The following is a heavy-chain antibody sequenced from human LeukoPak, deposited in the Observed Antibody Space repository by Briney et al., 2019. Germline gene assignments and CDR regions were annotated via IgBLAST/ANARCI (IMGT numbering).Heavy chain of an antibody. CDR2: IYYSGST. D-gene: IGHD3-10*01. Sequence: SETLSLTCTVYGGSFSGYYWSWIRQPPGKGLEWIGYIYYSGSTNYNPSLKSRVTISVDTSKNQFSLKLSSVTAADTAVYYCARGTRGITMVRGVGDFDYWGQGTLVTVSS. CDR3: ARGTRGITMVRGVGDFDY. CDR1: GGSFSGYY. V-gene: IGHV4-59*01. J-gene: IGHJ4*02.